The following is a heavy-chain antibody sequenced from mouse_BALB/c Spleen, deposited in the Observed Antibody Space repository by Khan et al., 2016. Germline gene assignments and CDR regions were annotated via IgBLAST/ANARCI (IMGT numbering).Heavy chain of an antibody. CDR3: SRMNA. CDR2: IDPANGNT. V-gene: IGHV14-3*02. J-gene: IGHJ2*01. Sequence: VQLKESGAELVKPGASVKLSCTASGFNIKDTYMHWVKQRPEQGLEWIGRIDPANGNTKYDPKFQGKATITADTSSTTAYQQLSSLTFDDTAVFYCSRMNAWGQGTTLTDSS. CDR1: GFNIKDTY.